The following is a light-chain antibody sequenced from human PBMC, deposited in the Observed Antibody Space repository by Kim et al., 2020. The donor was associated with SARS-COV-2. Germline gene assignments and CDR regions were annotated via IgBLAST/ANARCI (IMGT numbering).Light chain of an antibody. V-gene: IGLV3-1*01. CDR1: KLGDKS. Sequence: PGRTTNLTGAGDKLGDKSAFWYQPRPGQSHVLVFYQDSKRPSGIPERFSGSNSGNTATLTISGTQAMDEADYYCQAWDSSTAYVFGTGTKVTVL. CDR3: QAWDSSTAYV. CDR2: QDS. J-gene: IGLJ1*01.